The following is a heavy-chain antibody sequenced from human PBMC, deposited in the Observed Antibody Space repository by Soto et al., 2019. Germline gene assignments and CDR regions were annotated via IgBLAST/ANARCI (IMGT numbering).Heavy chain of an antibody. D-gene: IGHD6-6*01. CDR3: ASGYSSSSYYYYGMDV. V-gene: IGHV1-69*06. CDR1: GGTFSSYA. CDR2: IIPIFGTA. J-gene: IGHJ6*02. Sequence: QVQLVQSGAEVKKPGSSVKVSCKASGGTFSSYAISWVRQAPGQGLEWMGGIIPIFGTANYAQKFQGRVTITADKSTSTAYMELSSLRSEDTTVYYCASGYSSSSYYYYGMDVWGQGTTVTVSS.